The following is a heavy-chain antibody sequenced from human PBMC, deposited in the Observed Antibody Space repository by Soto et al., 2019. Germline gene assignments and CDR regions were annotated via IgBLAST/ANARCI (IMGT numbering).Heavy chain of an antibody. D-gene: IGHD6-19*01. CDR2: ISYSGDT. CDR1: GASISRSDYY. Sequence: QLQLQESGPGLVKPSETLSLTCTVSGASISRSDYYWVWIRQPPGKGLEWIGSISYSGDTYNNPSLKSRVTISVDTSRNQFSLKLNSVTAADTGVYYCARPGQYSSGWTGPWEYFQHWGQGTLVIVSS. CDR3: ARPGQYSSGWTGPWEYFQH. J-gene: IGHJ1*01. V-gene: IGHV4-39*01.